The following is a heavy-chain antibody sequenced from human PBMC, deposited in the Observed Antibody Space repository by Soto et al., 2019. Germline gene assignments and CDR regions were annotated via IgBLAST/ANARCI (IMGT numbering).Heavy chain of an antibody. CDR1: GFTFSSYA. V-gene: IGHV3-23*01. J-gene: IGHJ2*01. D-gene: IGHD4-17*01. CDR2: ISGSGGST. Sequence: EVQLLESGGGLVQPGGSLRLSCAASGFTFSSYAMSWVRQAPGKGLEWVSAISGSGGSTYYADSVKGRFTISRDNSKNTLYLQMNSLRAEDTAVYYCAKLIGEWDYGDWYFDLWGRGTLVTVSS. CDR3: AKLIGEWDYGDWYFDL.